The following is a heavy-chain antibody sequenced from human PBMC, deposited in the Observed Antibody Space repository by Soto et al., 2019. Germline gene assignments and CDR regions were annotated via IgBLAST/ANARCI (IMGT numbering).Heavy chain of an antibody. CDR3: ARASSSWLYYFDD. J-gene: IGHJ4*02. V-gene: IGHV4-31*03. D-gene: IGHD6-13*01. CDR2: IYYSGST. Sequence: PSETLSLTCTVSGGSISSGGYYWSWIRQHPGKGLEWIGYIYYSGSTYYNPSLKSRVTISVDTSKNQFSLKLSSVTAADTAVYYCARASSSWLYYFDDWGQGTLVTVSS. CDR1: GGSISSGGYY.